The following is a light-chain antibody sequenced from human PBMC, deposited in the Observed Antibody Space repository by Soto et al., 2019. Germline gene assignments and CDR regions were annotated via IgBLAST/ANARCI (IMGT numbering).Light chain of an antibody. CDR1: QGISKY. CDR3: QQYNSYPRT. J-gene: IGKJ2*01. Sequence: DIQMTQSPSSLSASVGDRVTITCRASQGISKYIAWFQQKPGKAPKPLIYATSRLQSVVPTKFSGSGSGTDFTLTISSLQPDDFATYYCQQYNSYPRTFGQGTKLE. V-gene: IGKV1-16*02. CDR2: ATS.